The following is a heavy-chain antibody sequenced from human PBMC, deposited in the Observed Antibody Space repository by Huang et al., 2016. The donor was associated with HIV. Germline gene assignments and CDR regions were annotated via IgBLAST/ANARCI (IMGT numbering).Heavy chain of an antibody. J-gene: IGHJ3*02. Sequence: QIQLMQSGPELKQPGASVKVSCKASGYTFTSYGITLVCQAPGKGPEWMGWISASSGDTEYAKKFQGRVTLTTETSTNIAYMELRSLRSDDTAKYYCARDPKYHRIGYYRQRRGIDIWGQGTMVIVSS. CDR3: ARDPKYHRIGYYRQRRGIDI. CDR2: ISASSGDT. D-gene: IGHD3-22*01. V-gene: IGHV1-18*01. CDR1: GYTFTSYG.